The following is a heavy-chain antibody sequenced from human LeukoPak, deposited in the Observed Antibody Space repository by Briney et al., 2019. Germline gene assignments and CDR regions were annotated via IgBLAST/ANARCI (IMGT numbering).Heavy chain of an antibody. CDR1: GFTFRNIW. J-gene: IGHJ4*02. CDR3: AKTLPTFYGSGSYYKNPIDY. D-gene: IGHD3-10*01. Sequence: GGSLRLSCAASGFTFRNIWMSWVRQAPGKGLEWVGRIRSKADGGTTDYAAPVKGRFTISRDNSKNTLYMLMNSLRAEDTAVYYCAKTLPTFYGSGSYYKNPIDYWGQGTLVTVSS. V-gene: IGHV3-15*01. CDR2: IRSKADGGTT.